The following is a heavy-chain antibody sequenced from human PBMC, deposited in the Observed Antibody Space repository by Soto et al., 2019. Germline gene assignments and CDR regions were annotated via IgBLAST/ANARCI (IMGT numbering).Heavy chain of an antibody. V-gene: IGHV3-15*01. J-gene: IGHJ6*02. CDR3: TTARSGSYIYYYYGMDV. D-gene: IGHD3-10*01. Sequence: GALRLSCAASVFTFSNACMSWVRQGPGKGLEWVGRIKSKTDGGTTDYAAPVKGRFTISRDDSKNTLYLQMNSLKTEDTAVYYCTTARSGSYIYYYYGMDVWGQGTTVTAP. CDR1: VFTFSNAC. CDR2: IKSKTDGGTT.